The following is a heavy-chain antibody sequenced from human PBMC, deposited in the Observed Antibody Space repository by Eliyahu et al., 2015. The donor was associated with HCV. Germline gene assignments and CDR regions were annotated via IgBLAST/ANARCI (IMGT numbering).Heavy chain of an antibody. CDR1: GFTFSDFA. CDR3: AKASGGLLSSYCFDY. D-gene: IGHD3-16*02. CDR2: IFKNAAVS. J-gene: IGHJ4*02. V-gene: IGHV3-23*01. Sequence: EVQLLESGGALVQPGGSLXLSXAASGFTFSDFALTWVRQAPGKGLEWVSLIFKNAAVSYYADSVKGRFTISRDNSKGTLYLQMDSLRAEDTAIYYCAKASGGLLSSYCFDYWGQGALVTVSS.